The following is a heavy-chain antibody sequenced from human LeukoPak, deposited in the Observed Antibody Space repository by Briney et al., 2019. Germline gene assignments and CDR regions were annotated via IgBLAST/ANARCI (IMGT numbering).Heavy chain of an antibody. J-gene: IGHJ4*02. CDR2: IYYSGST. D-gene: IGHD5-18*01. CDR3: ARGVGYSYGYSFDY. V-gene: IGHV4-59*01. Sequence: PSETLSLTCTVSGGSISSYYWSWIRQPPGKGLEWIGYIYYSGSTNYNPSLKSRVTISVDTSKNQFSLKLSSVTAADTAVYYCARGVGYSYGYSFDYWGQGTLVTVSS. CDR1: GGSISSYY.